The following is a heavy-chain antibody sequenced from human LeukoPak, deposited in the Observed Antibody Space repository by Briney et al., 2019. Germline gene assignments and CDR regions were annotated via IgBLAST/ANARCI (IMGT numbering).Heavy chain of an antibody. V-gene: IGHV1-69*05. CDR2: IIPIFGTA. J-gene: IGHJ3*02. CDR3: ARDPTGTTVSALGI. Sequence: SAKVSCKASGGTFSSYAISWVRQAPGQGLEWMGGIIPIFGTANYAQKFQGRVAITTDESTSTAYMELSSLRSEDTAVYYCARDPTGTTVSALGIWGQGTMVTVSS. CDR1: GGTFSSYA. D-gene: IGHD1-7*01.